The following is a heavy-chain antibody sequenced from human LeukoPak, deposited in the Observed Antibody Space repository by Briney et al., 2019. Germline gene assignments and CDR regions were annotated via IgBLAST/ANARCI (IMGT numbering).Heavy chain of an antibody. J-gene: IGHJ4*02. CDR2: IYTSGST. Sequence: SETLSLTCTVSGGSISSGSYYWSWIRQPAGKGLEWIGRIYTSGSTNYNPSLKSRVTISVDTSKNQFSLKLSSVTAADTAVYYCARGSGSYYRGKGYFDYWGQGTLVTVSS. D-gene: IGHD3-10*01. CDR1: GGSISSGSYY. V-gene: IGHV4-61*02. CDR3: ARGSGSYYRGKGYFDY.